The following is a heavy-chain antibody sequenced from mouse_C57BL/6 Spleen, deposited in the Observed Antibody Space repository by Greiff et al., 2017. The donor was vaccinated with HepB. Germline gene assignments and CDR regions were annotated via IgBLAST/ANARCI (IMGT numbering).Heavy chain of an antibody. CDR3: ARRLDYEGYYYAMDY. Sequence: EVKVVESGGGLVQPGGSLKLSCAASGFTFSDYGMAWVRQAPRKGPEWVAFISNLAYSIYYADTVTGRFTISRENAKNTLYLEMSSLRSEDTAMYYCARRLDYEGYYYAMDYWGQGTSVTVSS. J-gene: IGHJ4*01. CDR2: ISNLAYSI. V-gene: IGHV5-15*01. CDR1: GFTFSDYG. D-gene: IGHD1-1*01.